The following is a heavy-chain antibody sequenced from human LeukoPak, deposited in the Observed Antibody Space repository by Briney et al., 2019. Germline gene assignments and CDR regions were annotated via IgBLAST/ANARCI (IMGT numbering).Heavy chain of an antibody. V-gene: IGHV3-15*07. CDR1: GLPFCNPW. J-gene: IGHJ5*02. CDR2: IKRKTDRGTK. Sequence: NPGGSLLLACAGYGLPFCNPWMNWVRQAPGKGLEWVGRIKRKTDRGTKDYAARVKHRFIISRHDSKNTLYLQMSSLKTEDAGVYYCTTLSGSSWFDPWGQGTLVIVSS. CDR3: TTLSGSSWFDP. D-gene: IGHD3-10*01.